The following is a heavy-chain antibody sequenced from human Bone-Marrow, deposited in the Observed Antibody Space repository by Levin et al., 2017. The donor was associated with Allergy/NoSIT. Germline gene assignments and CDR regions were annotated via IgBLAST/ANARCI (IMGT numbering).Heavy chain of an antibody. CDR2: IFYSGST. Sequence: SETLSLTCTVSGGSISSYYWSWIRQPPGKGLEWIGYIFYSGSTRYNASLKSRVTISVDTFRNQFSLKLSSVTAADTAVYYCARHASAMATFDSWGQGTLVTVSS. CDR1: GGSISSYY. V-gene: IGHV4-59*08. CDR3: ARHASAMATFDS. J-gene: IGHJ4*02. D-gene: IGHD5-18*01.